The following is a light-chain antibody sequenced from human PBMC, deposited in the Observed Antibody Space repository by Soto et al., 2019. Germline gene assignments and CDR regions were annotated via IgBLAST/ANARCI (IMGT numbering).Light chain of an antibody. CDR1: SSDVDGYAS. CDR3: CSYAGGHAL. Sequence: QSALTQPRSVSGSPGQSVTLSCTGTSSDVDGYASVSWYQQYPAKAPKLMIYDVNKRPSGVPDRFSGSKADNTASLTISGLQAEDEADYYCCSYAGGHALFGGGAKLTVL. CDR2: DVN. J-gene: IGLJ2*01. V-gene: IGLV2-11*01.